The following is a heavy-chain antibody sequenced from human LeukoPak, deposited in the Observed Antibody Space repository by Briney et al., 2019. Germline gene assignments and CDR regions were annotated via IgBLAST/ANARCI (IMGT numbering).Heavy chain of an antibody. D-gene: IGHD6-13*01. CDR3: ARPKAAAGDY. CDR1: VDSDSRNSAA. CDR2: SYYWSKWYN. V-gene: IGHV6-1*01. Sequence: SQTVSLTCAICVDSDSRNSAAGNWIRQSPSRVLEWLGRSYYWSKWYNDYAVSVQSRKTINQDPSKNEFSLQLNSVTRDDTAVYYCARPKAAAGDYWGQGTLVTVSS. J-gene: IGHJ4*02.